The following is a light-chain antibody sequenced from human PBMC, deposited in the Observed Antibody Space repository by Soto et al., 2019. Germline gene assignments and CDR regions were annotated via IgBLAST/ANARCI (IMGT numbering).Light chain of an antibody. Sequence: KMTQSPSSVSASVGDRVTMTCRASQSISSYLNWYQQKPGKAPKLLIYAASSLQSGVPSRFSGSGSGTDFTLTISSLQPEDFATYYCQQSYSTPPTFGQGTKVDI. V-gene: IGKV1-39*01. J-gene: IGKJ1*01. CDR1: QSISSY. CDR2: AAS. CDR3: QQSYSTPPT.